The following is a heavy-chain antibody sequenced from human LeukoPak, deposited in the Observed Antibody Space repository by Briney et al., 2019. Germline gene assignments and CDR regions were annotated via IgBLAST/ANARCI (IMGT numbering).Heavy chain of an antibody. J-gene: IGHJ3*02. CDR2: ITSDGSST. CDR3: ARDYAVGESFDI. V-gene: IGHV3-74*01. D-gene: IGHD3-16*01. Sequence: GGSLRLSCAASGFTFSSYWMHWVRQAPGEGLEWVSRITSDGSSTSHADSVKGRFTISRDNAKNTLYLQMNSLRAEDTAVYYCARDYAVGESFDIWGQGTLVTVSS. CDR1: GFTFSSYW.